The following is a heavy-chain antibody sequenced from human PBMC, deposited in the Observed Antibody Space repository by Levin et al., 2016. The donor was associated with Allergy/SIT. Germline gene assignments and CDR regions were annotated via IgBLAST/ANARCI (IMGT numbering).Heavy chain of an antibody. CDR1: GGSFSGYY. J-gene: IGHJ1*01. Sequence: SETLSLTCAVYGGSFSGYYWSWIRQPPGKGLEWIGEINHSGSTNYNPSLKSRVTISVDTSKNQFSLKLSSVTAADTAVYYCARGGPRSGWYLTAEYFQHWGQGTLVTVSS. V-gene: IGHV4-34*01. D-gene: IGHD6-19*01. CDR3: ARGGPRSGWYLTAEYFQH. CDR2: INHSGST.